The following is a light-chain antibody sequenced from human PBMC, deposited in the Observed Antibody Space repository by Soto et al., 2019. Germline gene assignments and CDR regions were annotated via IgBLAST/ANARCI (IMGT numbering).Light chain of an antibody. J-gene: IGLJ1*01. CDR1: SGSVSTSYY. Sequence: QAVVTQEPSFSVSPGGTATLTCGLSSGSVSTSYYPSWYQQTPGQAPRTLIYSTNTRSSGVPDRFSGSILGNKAALTITGAQADDESDYYCVLYMGSGISVFGTGTKLTVL. CDR3: VLYMGSGISV. V-gene: IGLV8-61*01. CDR2: STN.